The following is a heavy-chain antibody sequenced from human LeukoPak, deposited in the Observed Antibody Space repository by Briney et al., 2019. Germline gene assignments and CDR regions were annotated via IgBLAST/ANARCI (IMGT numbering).Heavy chain of an antibody. Sequence: GSLRLSCAASGFTFSSYGMQWVRQAPSKGLEWVAVIWYDGSNKYYADSVKGRFTISRDNSKNTLYLQMNSLRAEDTAVYYCAKVLIPGYSSSWYHEWGQGTLVTVSS. CDR3: AKVLIPGYSSSWYHE. CDR2: IWYDGSNK. J-gene: IGHJ4*02. V-gene: IGHV3-33*06. CDR1: GFTFSSYG. D-gene: IGHD6-13*01.